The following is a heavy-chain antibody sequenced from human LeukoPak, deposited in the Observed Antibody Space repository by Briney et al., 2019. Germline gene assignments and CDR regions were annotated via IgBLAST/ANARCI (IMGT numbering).Heavy chain of an antibody. D-gene: IGHD4-17*01. Sequence: GGSLRLSCAASGFTFSTYSMNWVRLAPGRGPEWVSSISTSGAYIYYADSVKGRFTISRDNARNSLYLQMHSLRAEDTAVFYCAGDYGDSLYYNYGMDVWGQGTTVTVSS. CDR2: ISTSGAYI. CDR1: GFTFSTYS. V-gene: IGHV3-21*01. CDR3: AGDYGDSLYYNYGMDV. J-gene: IGHJ6*02.